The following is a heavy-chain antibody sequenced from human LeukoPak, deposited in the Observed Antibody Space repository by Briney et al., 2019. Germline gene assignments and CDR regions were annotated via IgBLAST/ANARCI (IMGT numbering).Heavy chain of an antibody. Sequence: GGSLRLSCGASGFTLGDTWMKWVRQVPGQGLEWVANIKQDGSEKFYVASVKGRFTISRDNGKSSLYLQMDSLRAEDTALYYCATSYDMGWLIGYWGQGTLVTVSS. CDR1: GFTLGDTW. CDR3: ATSYDMGWLIGY. J-gene: IGHJ4*02. V-gene: IGHV3-7*03. CDR2: IKQDGSEK. D-gene: IGHD3/OR15-3a*01.